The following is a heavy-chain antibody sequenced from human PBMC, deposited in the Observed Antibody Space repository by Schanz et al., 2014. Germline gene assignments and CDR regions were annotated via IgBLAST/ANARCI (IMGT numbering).Heavy chain of an antibody. CDR1: GFSFDSYN. Sequence: EVQLVESGGGLVKPGGSLRLSCTASGFSFDSYNLNWVRQSPGRGLEWVTFVSFDSSHIYYADSVKGRFTISRDNAKISVHLQMNSLRADDTAVYYCARDLISSGWYGWGQGTLVTVSS. J-gene: IGHJ4*02. CDR3: ARDLISSGWYG. CDR2: VSFDSSHI. V-gene: IGHV3-21*06. D-gene: IGHD6-19*01.